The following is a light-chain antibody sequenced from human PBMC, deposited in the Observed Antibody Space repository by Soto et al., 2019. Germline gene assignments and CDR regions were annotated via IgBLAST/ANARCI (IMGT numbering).Light chain of an antibody. CDR1: SSDVGSYDL. CDR3: CAYAGNTIFYV. V-gene: IGLV2-23*02. Sequence: QSALTQPASVSGSPGQSITISCTGTSSDVGSYDLVSWYQQYPGKAPKLLIFEVTKRPSGGSDRFSGSKSGNTASLTISGLLAEDEAVYYCCAYAGNTIFYVFGTGTKVTVL. CDR2: EVT. J-gene: IGLJ1*01.